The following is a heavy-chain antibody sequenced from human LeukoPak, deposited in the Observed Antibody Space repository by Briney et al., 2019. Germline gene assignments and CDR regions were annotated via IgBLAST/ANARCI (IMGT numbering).Heavy chain of an antibody. CDR2: IYPGDSDT. V-gene: IGHV5-51*01. CDR3: ARVAVAGKARDAFDI. CDR1: GYSFTTYW. D-gene: IGHD6-19*01. Sequence: GESLKISCKGSGYSFTTYWIGWVRQMPGKGLEWMGIIYPGDSDTRYSPSFQGQVTISADKSISTAYLQWSSLKASDTAMYYCARVAVAGKARDAFDIWGQGTMVTVSS. J-gene: IGHJ3*02.